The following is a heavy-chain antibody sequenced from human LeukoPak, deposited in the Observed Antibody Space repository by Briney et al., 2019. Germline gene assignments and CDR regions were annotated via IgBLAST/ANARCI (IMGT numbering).Heavy chain of an antibody. CDR3: TTPAAGPRAEYSQY. CDR1: GFTFSSYS. CDR2: ISNDAKYI. V-gene: IGHV3-21*01. Sequence: GGSLRLSCAASGFTFSSYSMNWVRQAPGKGLEWVSSISNDAKYIYYADSLKGRFTVSRDNAKDSLYLQMNSLAVEDTAVYYCTTPAAGPRAEYSQYWGQGTLVTVSS. D-gene: IGHD6-13*01. J-gene: IGHJ1*01.